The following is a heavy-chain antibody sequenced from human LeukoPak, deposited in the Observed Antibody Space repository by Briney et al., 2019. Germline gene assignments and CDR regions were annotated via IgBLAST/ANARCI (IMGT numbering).Heavy chain of an antibody. CDR2: VLDNVRT. V-gene: IGHV4-59*11. CDR1: GGSISSHY. CDR3: ATIKRGNIFGFFDF. J-gene: IGHJ4*02. Sequence: TSETLSLICTVSGGSISSHYWSWVRQPPGKGLEWIGYVLDNVRTKDNPSLNSRFTLSADTSKNQFSLRLTSVTAADTAVYYCATIKRGNIFGFFDFWGQGILVTVSS. D-gene: IGHD5-18*01.